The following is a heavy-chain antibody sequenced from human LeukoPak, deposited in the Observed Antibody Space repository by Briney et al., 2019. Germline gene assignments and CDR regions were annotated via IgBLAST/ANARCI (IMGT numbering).Heavy chain of an antibody. CDR2: IYPSDSDT. CDR3: ARPRRAHLSGGSCSLGY. V-gene: IGHV5-51*01. Sequence: GESLKISCQGSGYSFTSYWIGWVRQMPGKGLEWMGIIYPSDSDTKYSPSFQGQVTISADMSISTAYLQWSSLKASDTAMYYCARPRRAHLSGGSCSLGYWGQGTLVTVSS. CDR1: GYSFTSYW. J-gene: IGHJ4*02. D-gene: IGHD2-15*01.